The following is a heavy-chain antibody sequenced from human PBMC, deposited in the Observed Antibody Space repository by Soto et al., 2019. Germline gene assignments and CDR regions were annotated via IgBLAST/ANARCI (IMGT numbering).Heavy chain of an antibody. J-gene: IGHJ3*02. D-gene: IGHD4-17*01. V-gene: IGHV1-3*01. CDR3: ARVRMYGDSAFDI. CDR2: INAGNGNT. Sequence: ASVKVSCKASGYTCTSYAMHWVRQAPGQRLEWMGWINAGNGNTKYSQKFQGRVTITRDTSASTAYMELSSLRSEDTAVYYCARVRMYGDSAFDIWGQGTMVTVSS. CDR1: GYTCTSYA.